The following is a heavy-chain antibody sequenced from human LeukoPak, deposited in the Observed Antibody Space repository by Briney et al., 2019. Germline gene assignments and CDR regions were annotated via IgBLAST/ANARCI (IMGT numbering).Heavy chain of an antibody. J-gene: IGHJ4*02. D-gene: IGHD3-10*01. CDR2: INPNSGGT. CDR1: GYTFTGYY. Sequence: GASVKVSCKASGYTFTGYYMHWVRQAPGQGLEWMGWINPNSGGTKFAQRFQGRVTMTRDTSISTAYMELSSLRSDDTAVYYCARDPYGSGSYSVGDYWSQGTLVTVSS. CDR3: ARDPYGSGSYSVGDY. V-gene: IGHV1-2*02.